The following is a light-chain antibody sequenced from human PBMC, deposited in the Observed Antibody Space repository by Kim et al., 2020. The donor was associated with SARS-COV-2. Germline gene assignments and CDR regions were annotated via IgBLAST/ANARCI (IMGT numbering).Light chain of an antibody. Sequence: SVGNEDTHHCRASQSIGKYVNLYQQKPGKAPHLLIYAASTLQFGVPRRFSGSGSGTDFILTISELQPEDFATYYCQQSDKTPFWAFGQGAKV. V-gene: IGKV1-39*01. CDR3: QQSDKTPFWA. CDR1: QSIGKY. CDR2: AAS. J-gene: IGKJ1*01.